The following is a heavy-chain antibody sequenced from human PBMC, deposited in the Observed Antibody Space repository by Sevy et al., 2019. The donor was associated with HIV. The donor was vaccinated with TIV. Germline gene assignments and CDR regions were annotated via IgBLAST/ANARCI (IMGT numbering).Heavy chain of an antibody. D-gene: IGHD3-16*01. V-gene: IGHV3-48*02. Sequence: GGSLRLSCAASGFTFSSYSMNWVRQAPGKGLEWVSYISSSSSTIYYAHSVKGRFTISRDNAKNSLYLQMNSLRDEDTAVYYCAREPPIMITFGGDYWGQGTLVTVSS. J-gene: IGHJ4*02. CDR3: AREPPIMITFGGDY. CDR1: GFTFSSYS. CDR2: ISSSSSTI.